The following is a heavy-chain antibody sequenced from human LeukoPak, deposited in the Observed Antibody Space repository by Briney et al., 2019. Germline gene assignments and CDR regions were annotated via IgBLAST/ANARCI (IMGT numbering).Heavy chain of an antibody. V-gene: IGHV3-48*04. D-gene: IGHD4-17*01. J-gene: IGHJ4*02. CDR3: VRAPTDDYGDYSFDY. CDR2: IRSSRSTI. Sequence: GGSLRLSCAASGFTFSSNSMNWVRQAPGRGLEWVSYIRSSRSTIYYADSVKGRFTISRDNAKNSLYLQMNSLRAEDTAVYYCVRAPTDDYGDYSFDYWGQGTLVTVSS. CDR1: GFTFSSNS.